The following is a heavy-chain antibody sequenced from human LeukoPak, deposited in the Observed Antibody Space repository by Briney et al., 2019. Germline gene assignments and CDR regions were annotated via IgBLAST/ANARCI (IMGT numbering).Heavy chain of an antibody. Sequence: GASVKVSCKASGGTFSSYAISWVRQAPGQGLEWMGGIIPIFGTANYAQKFQGRVTITADESTSTAYMELSSLRSEDTAVYYCARSARDGYNYQSYFDYWGQGTLVTVSS. V-gene: IGHV1-69*13. J-gene: IGHJ4*02. CDR2: IIPIFGTA. D-gene: IGHD5-24*01. CDR1: GGTFSSYA. CDR3: ARSARDGYNYQSYFDY.